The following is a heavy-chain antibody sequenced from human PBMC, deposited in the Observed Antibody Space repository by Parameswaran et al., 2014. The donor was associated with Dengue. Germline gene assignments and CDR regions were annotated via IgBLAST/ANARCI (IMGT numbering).Heavy chain of an antibody. V-gene: IGHV1-2*02. CDR2: INPNSGGT. Sequence: MPGVRQAPGKGLEWMGWINPNSGGTNYAQKFQGRVTMTRDTSISTAYMELSRLRSDDTAVYYCARGLRIAYYDFWSGYVGYFDYWGQGTLVTVSS. J-gene: IGHJ4*02. CDR3: ARGLRIAYYDFWSGYVGYFDY. D-gene: IGHD3-3*01.